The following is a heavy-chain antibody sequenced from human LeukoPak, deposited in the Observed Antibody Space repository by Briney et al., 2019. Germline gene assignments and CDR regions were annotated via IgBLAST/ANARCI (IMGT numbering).Heavy chain of an antibody. Sequence: PGGSLRLSCAASGFAFSSYWMSWVRQAPGKGLEWVANIKQDGSEKYYVDSVKGRFAISRDNAKNSLYLQINSLRAEDTAVYYCARGYCSSTSCYHSDYWGQGTLVTVSS. J-gene: IGHJ4*02. D-gene: IGHD2-2*01. V-gene: IGHV3-7*04. CDR1: GFAFSSYW. CDR2: IKQDGSEK. CDR3: ARGYCSSTSCYHSDY.